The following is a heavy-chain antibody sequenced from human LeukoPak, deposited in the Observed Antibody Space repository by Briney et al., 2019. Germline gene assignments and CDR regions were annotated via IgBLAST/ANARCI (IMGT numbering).Heavy chain of an antibody. V-gene: IGHV1-3*01. CDR2: INAGNGKT. D-gene: IGHD3-22*01. CDR1: GYTFTSYV. Sequence: GASAKVSCKASGYTFTSYVMHWVRQAPGQRLEWMGWINAGNGKTEYSQKFQGRVTISRDTSASTAYMELSSLRSEDTAVYYCARGLYDSSGYYFNHFDYWGQGTLVTVSS. CDR3: ARGLYDSSGYYFNHFDY. J-gene: IGHJ4*02.